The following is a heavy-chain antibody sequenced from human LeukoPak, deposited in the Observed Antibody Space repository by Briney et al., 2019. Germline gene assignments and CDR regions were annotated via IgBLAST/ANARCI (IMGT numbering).Heavy chain of an antibody. D-gene: IGHD6-13*01. V-gene: IGHV3-48*03. J-gene: IGHJ6*03. CDR2: ISSSGSTI. CDR3: ARGPDSSSWYFYYYYMDV. CDR1: GFTCSSYE. Sequence: GGYLRLSCAASGFTCSSYEMNWVRQAPGKGLEWVSYISSSGSTIYYADSVKGRFTISRDNAKNSLYLQMNSLRAEDTAVYYCARGPDSSSWYFYYYYMDVWGKGTTVTVSS.